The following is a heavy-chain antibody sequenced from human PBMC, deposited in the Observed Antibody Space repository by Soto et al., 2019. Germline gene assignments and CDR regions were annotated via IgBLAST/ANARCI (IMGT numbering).Heavy chain of an antibody. CDR2: IYGDGSST. CDR1: GFTFSTYW. J-gene: IGHJ4*02. V-gene: IGHV3-74*01. D-gene: IGHD5-12*01. CDR3: VRSGYPYYFDY. Sequence: EVQLVESGGGLVQPGGSPRLSCAASGFTFSTYWMHWVRQAPGKGLVWVSHIYGDGSSTSYADYVRGVFTISRDNDKDTLYLQMNSLRVEDTAVYYCVRSGYPYYFDYWGQGTLVTVSS.